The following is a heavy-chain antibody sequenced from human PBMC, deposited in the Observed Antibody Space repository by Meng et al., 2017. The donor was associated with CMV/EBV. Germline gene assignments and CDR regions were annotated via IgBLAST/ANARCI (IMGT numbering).Heavy chain of an antibody. CDR1: GFTFSSYW. CDR2: INSDGSST. D-gene: IGHD2-2*01. CDR3: ARSRGYCSSTSCSSVSGGTGYYYYYGMDV. J-gene: IGHJ6*02. V-gene: IGHV3-74*01. Sequence: ETLSLTCAASGFTFSSYWMHWVRQVPGKGLVWVSRINSDGSSTSYADSVKGRFTISRDNAKNTLYLQMNSLRAEDTAVYYCARSRGYCSSTSCSSVSGGTGYYYYYGMDVWGHGTTVTVSS.